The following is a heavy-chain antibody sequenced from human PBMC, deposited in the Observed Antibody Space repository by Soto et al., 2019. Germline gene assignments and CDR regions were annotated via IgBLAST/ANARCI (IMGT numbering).Heavy chain of an antibody. D-gene: IGHD2-15*01. CDR3: ARGYCSGGSCPSWFDP. J-gene: IGHJ5*02. CDR2: IIPIFGTA. V-gene: IGHV1-69*13. CDR1: GGTFSSYA. Sequence: SVKVSCKASGGTFSSYAISWVRQAPGQGLEWMGGIIPIFGTANYAQKFQGRVTITADESTSTAYMELSSLRSEDTAVYYCARGYCSGGSCPSWFDPWGQGTLVTV.